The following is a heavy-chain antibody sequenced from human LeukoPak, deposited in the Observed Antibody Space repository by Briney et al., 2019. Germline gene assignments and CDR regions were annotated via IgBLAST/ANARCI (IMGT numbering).Heavy chain of an antibody. V-gene: IGHV1-8*01. CDR3: ARGRRITIFGVVIMKIGGRPAEYFQH. Sequence: ASVKVSCKASGYTFTSYDINWVRQATGQGLEWMGWMNPNSGNTGYAQKFQGRVTMTRNASISTAYMELSSLRSEDTAVYYCARGRRITIFGVVIMKIGGRPAEYFQHWGQGTLVTVSS. CDR2: MNPNSGNT. D-gene: IGHD3-3*01. CDR1: GYTFTSYD. J-gene: IGHJ1*01.